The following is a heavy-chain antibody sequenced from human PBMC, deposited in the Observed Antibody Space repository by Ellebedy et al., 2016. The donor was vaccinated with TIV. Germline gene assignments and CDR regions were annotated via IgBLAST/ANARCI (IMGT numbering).Heavy chain of an antibody. CDR3: ARVVNYDFWSGYLSPIDY. V-gene: IGHV4-34*01. CDR1: GGSFSGYY. CDR2: INHSGST. J-gene: IGHJ4*02. D-gene: IGHD3-3*01. Sequence: SETLSLXCAVYGGSFSGYYWSWIRQPPGKGLEWIGEINHSGSTNYNPSLKSRVTISVDTSKNQFSLKLSSVTAADTAVYYCARVVNYDFWSGYLSPIDYWGQGTLVTVSS.